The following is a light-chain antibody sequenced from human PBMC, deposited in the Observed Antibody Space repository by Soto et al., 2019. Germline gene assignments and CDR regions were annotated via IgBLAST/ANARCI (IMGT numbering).Light chain of an antibody. Sequence: EIVLTQSPGTLSLSPGERATLSCRASQTVSKNYLAWYQHKPGQPPRLIIYDASDRATGVPDRFSGSGSGTDFTLTISSLAPEDSAVYYCQQCATAPLTFGQGTKVEIK. V-gene: IGKV3-20*01. CDR3: QQCATAPLT. CDR1: QTVSKNY. CDR2: DAS. J-gene: IGKJ1*01.